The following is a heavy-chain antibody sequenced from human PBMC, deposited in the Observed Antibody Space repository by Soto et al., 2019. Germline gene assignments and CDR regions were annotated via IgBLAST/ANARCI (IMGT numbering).Heavy chain of an antibody. J-gene: IGHJ4*02. D-gene: IGHD3-3*01. V-gene: IGHV3-23*01. CDR1: GFTFSSYA. CDR2: ISGSGGST. CDR3: AKAVLGYDFWSGYSWPVDY. Sequence: EVQLLESGGGLVQPGGSLRLSCAASGFTFSSYAMSWVRQAPGKGLEWVSAISGSGGSTYYADSVKGRFTISRDNSKNTLCLQMNSLRAEDTAVYYCAKAVLGYDFWSGYSWPVDYWGQGTLVTVSS.